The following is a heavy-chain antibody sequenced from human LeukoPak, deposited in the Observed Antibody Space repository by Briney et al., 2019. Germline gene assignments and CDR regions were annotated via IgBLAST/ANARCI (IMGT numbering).Heavy chain of an antibody. V-gene: IGHV3-30-3*02. J-gene: IGHJ4*02. D-gene: IGHD3-10*01. Sequence: PGGSLRLSCAASGFIFRNYAMHWVRQAPGKGLEWVAVISYDGSSKYYADSVKGRFTISRDNSKNTLYPQMNSLRAEDTAVYYCAKKPLWFGELFRGYYFDYWGQGTLVTVSS. CDR2: ISYDGSSK. CDR3: AKKPLWFGELFRGYYFDY. CDR1: GFIFRNYA.